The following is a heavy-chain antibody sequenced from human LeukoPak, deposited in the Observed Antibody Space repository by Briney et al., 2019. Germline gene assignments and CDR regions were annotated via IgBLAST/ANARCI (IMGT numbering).Heavy chain of an antibody. CDR3: ARGFWSGYYFDY. Sequence: ASVMVSCKASGGTFSSYAISWVRQAPGQGLEWMGRIIPIFGTANYAQKFQGRVTITTDESTSTAYMELSSLRSEDTAVYYCARGFWSGYYFDYWGQGTLVTVSS. D-gene: IGHD3-3*01. J-gene: IGHJ4*02. CDR1: GGTFSSYA. CDR2: IIPIFGTA. V-gene: IGHV1-69*05.